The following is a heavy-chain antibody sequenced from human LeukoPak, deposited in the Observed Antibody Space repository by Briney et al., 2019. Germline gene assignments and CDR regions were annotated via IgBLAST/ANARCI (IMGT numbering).Heavy chain of an antibody. CDR1: GYTFTSYY. V-gene: IGHV1-46*01. Sequence: GASVKVSCKASGYTFTSYYMHWVRQAPGQGLEWMGIINPSGGSTSYAQKFQGRVTMTRDTSTSTVYMELGSLRSEDTAVYYCARVSQWLPLFDYWGQGTLVTVSS. D-gene: IGHD6-19*01. CDR3: ARVSQWLPLFDY. J-gene: IGHJ4*02. CDR2: INPSGGST.